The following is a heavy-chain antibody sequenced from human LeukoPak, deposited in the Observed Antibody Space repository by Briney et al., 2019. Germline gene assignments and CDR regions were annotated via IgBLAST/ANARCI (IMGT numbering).Heavy chain of an antibody. D-gene: IGHD2-15*01. CDR3: ARPSGLMGYCSGGSCYPDNWFDP. J-gene: IGHJ5*02. CDR1: GYTFTGYY. Sequence: ASVKVSCKASGYTFTGYYMHWVRQAPGQGLEWMGWINPNSGGTNYAQKFQGRVTMTRDTSISTAYMELSRLRSDDTAVYYCARPSGLMGYCSGGSCYPDNWFDPWGQGTLVTVSS. V-gene: IGHV1-2*02. CDR2: INPNSGGT.